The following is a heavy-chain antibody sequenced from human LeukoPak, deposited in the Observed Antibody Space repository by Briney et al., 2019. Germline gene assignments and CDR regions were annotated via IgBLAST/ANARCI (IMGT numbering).Heavy chain of an antibody. CDR3: ARGVIAAAGFFDY. Sequence: GGSLRLSCAASGFTFSSYAMSWVRQAPGKGLEWVSPISGSGGSTYYADSVKGRFTISRDNSKNTLYLQMNSLRAEDTAVYYCARGVIAAAGFFDYWGQGTLVTVSS. D-gene: IGHD6-13*01. CDR1: GFTFSSYA. J-gene: IGHJ4*02. V-gene: IGHV3-23*01. CDR2: ISGSGGST.